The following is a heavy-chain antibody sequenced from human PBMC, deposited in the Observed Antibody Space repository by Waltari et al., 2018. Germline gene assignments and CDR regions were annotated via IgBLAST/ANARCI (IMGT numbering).Heavy chain of an antibody. CDR3: ARHWKRNGYRFDP. V-gene: IGHV4-39*01. D-gene: IGHD5-12*01. Sequence: QLLLQESGPGLVTPSETLSLTCTVHGGSINRSSYYWGWVRQSPGKGPEWLGSMYYIGTTYYNPTLESRLTISGDTSKNQFSLRLSSVTAADTAVYYCARHWKRNGYRFDPWGQGTRVTISS. CDR1: GGSINRSSYY. J-gene: IGHJ5*02. CDR2: MYYIGTT.